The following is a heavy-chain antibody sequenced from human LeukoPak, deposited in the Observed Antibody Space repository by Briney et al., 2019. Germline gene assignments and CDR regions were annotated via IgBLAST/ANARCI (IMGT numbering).Heavy chain of an antibody. V-gene: IGHV4-4*09. CDR2: IYTSGST. J-gene: IGHJ4*02. D-gene: IGHD6-19*01. CDR3: ARIQRGRWLAFDY. Sequence: SETLSLTCTVSGGSISSYYWSWIRQPPGKGLEWIGYIYTSGSTNYNPSLKSRVTISVVTSKNQFSLKLSSVTAADTAVYYCARIQRGRWLAFDYWGQGTLVTVSS. CDR1: GGSISSYY.